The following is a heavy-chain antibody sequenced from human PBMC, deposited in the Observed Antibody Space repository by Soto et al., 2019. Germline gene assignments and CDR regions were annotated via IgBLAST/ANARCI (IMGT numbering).Heavy chain of an antibody. CDR1: GGTFSSYA. CDR2: IIPIFGTA. J-gene: IGHJ4*02. D-gene: IGHD3-10*01. V-gene: IGHV1-69*13. CDR3: ARCLWLGKYYFDY. Sequence: SVKVSCKASGGTFSSYAISWVRQAPGQGLEWMGGIIPIFGTANYAQKFQGRVTITADESTSTAYMELSSLRSEDTAVYYCARCLWLGKYYFDYWGQGTLVTVSS.